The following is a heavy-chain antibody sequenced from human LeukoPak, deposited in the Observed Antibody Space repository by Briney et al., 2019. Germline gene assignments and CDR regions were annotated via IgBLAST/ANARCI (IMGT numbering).Heavy chain of an antibody. CDR3: ARSSGTYRSFDY. J-gene: IGHJ4*02. CDR1: GYSFTNYW. CDR2: IYPGDSDT. V-gene: IGHV5-51*01. Sequence: TGESLKISCKGSGYSFTNYWIGWVRRMPGKGLGWLGIIYPGDSDTRYSPSFQGQVTISTDKSISTAYLQWSSLKASDTAMYYCARSSGTYRSFDYWGQGTLVTVSS. D-gene: IGHD1-26*01.